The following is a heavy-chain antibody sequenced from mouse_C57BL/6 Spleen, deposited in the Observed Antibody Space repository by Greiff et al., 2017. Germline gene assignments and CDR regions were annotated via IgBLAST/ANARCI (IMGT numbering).Heavy chain of an antibody. CDR3: ARDANDYELGY. Sequence: QVQLKQSGAELVKPGASVKLSCKASGYTFTGSWMHWVKQRPGHGLEWIGEIFPGDGSTNYNEKFKGKATLTADKSSSTAYMQLSSLTSEDSAVYYCARDANDYELGYGGQGTSLTVSS. CDR2: IFPGDGST. D-gene: IGHD2-4*01. CDR1: GYTFTGSW. V-gene: IGHV1-9*01. J-gene: IGHJ2*02.